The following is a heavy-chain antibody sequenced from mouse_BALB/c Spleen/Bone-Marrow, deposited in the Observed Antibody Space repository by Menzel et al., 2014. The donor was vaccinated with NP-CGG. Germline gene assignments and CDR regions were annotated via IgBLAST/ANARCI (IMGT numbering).Heavy chain of an antibody. Sequence: QSGPGLVKPSQSLSLTCTVTGYSIASGYAWNWIRQFPGNKLEWIGYIRYSGSTSYTPSLKSRISITRDTSKNQFFLQLNSVTTEDTATFYCARSVVATRNFDVWGAGTTVTVSS. D-gene: IGHD1-1*01. CDR1: GYSIASGYA. CDR2: IRYSGST. V-gene: IGHV3-2*02. J-gene: IGHJ1*01. CDR3: ARSVVATRNFDV.